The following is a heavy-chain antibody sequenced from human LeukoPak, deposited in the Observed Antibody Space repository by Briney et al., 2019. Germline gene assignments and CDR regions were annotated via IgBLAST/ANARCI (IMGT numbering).Heavy chain of an antibody. D-gene: IGHD1-26*01. CDR2: IYYSGST. V-gene: IGHV4-59*01. CDR1: GGSISSYY. Sequence: SETLSLTCTVSGGSISSYYWSWIRQPPGKGLEWIGYIYYSGSTNYNPSLKSRVTISVDTSKNQFSLKLSSVTAADTAVYYCARVWGSGSYRFDYWGQGTLVTVSS. J-gene: IGHJ4*02. CDR3: ARVWGSGSYRFDY.